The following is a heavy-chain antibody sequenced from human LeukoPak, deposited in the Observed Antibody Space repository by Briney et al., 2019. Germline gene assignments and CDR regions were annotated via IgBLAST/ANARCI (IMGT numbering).Heavy chain of an antibody. V-gene: IGHV1-69*01. Sequence: GASGKVSCKASGGTFSSCAISWVRHAPGQGLEWMGGIIPIFGTANYAQKFQGRVTITPDESTSTDYMELSSLRSEDTAVYYCARSSGSYYSWFDYWGQGTLVTVSS. D-gene: IGHD1-26*01. CDR1: GGTFSSCA. CDR3: ARSSGSYYSWFDY. CDR2: IIPIFGTA. J-gene: IGHJ4*02.